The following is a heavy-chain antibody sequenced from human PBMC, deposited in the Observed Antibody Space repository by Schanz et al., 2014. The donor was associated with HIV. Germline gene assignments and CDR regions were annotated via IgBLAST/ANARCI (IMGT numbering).Heavy chain of an antibody. CDR3: ARDSEYYDVLTGYHYYYGMDV. CDR1: GFTFSSYS. D-gene: IGHD3-9*01. V-gene: IGHV3-21*01. CDR2: ISSTSSDI. J-gene: IGHJ6*02. Sequence: EVQLVESGGGLVQPGGSQRLSCAASGFTFSSYSLNWVRQAPGKGLEWVSSISSTSSDIFYADSMKSRFTIYRDNAKNSLYLQIGSLRAEDTAVYYCARDSEYYDVLTGYHYYYGMDVWGQGTTVIVSS.